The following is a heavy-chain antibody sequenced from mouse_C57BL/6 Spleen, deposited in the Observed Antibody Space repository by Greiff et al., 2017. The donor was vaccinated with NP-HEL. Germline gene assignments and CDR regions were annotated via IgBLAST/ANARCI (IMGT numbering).Heavy chain of an antibody. V-gene: IGHV1-81*01. CDR2: IYPRSGNT. CDR1: GYTFTSYG. D-gene: IGHD1-1*01. CDR3: ARSDYGSSFDY. J-gene: IGHJ2*01. Sequence: SGAELARPGASVKLSCKASGYTFTSYGISWVKQRTGQGLEWIGEIYPRSGNTYYNEKFKGKATLTADKSSSTAYMELRSLTSEDSAVYFCARSDYGSSFDYWGQGTTLTVSS.